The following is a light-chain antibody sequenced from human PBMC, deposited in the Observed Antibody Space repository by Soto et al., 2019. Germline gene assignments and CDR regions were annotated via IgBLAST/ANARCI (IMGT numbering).Light chain of an antibody. V-gene: IGKV1-5*01. J-gene: IGKJ1*01. Sequence: DIQMTQSPSAVSASVGDRVTITCRASQTISNWLAWYQQKPGKAPKVLIYDASTLDGGVPQRFSGSGSGTEFTLTISSLQTDDFSTYYCQQYHSYWTFGQGTKVDIK. CDR3: QQYHSYWT. CDR2: DAS. CDR1: QTISNW.